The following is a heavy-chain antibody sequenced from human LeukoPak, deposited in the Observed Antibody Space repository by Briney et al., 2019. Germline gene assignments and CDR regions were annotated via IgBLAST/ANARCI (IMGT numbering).Heavy chain of an antibody. CDR3: AKDPAVTTDPTLFDY. Sequence: GGSLRLSCAASGFTFSSYGMHWVRQAPGKGLEWVAVTSYDGSNKYYADPVKGRFTISRDNSKNTLYLQMNSLRAEDTAVYYCAKDPAVTTDPTLFDYWGQGTLVTVSS. CDR2: TSYDGSNK. V-gene: IGHV3-30*18. J-gene: IGHJ4*02. CDR1: GFTFSSYG. D-gene: IGHD4-17*01.